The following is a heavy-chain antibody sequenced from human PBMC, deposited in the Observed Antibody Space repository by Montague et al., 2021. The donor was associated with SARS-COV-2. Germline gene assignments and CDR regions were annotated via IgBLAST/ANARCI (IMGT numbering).Heavy chain of an antibody. J-gene: IGHJ4*02. D-gene: IGHD3-3*01. CDR3: ARNFSIFGVVIIPAYFDY. CDR1: GFSLSTSGMC. V-gene: IGHV2-70*01. Sequence: PALVKPTQTLTLTCTFSGFSLSTSGMCVSWIRQPPGKALEWLALIDWDDDKYYSTSLETRLTISKDTSKNQVVLTMTNMDPVDTATYYCARNFSIFGVVIIPAYFDYWGQGTLVTVSS. CDR2: IDWDDDK.